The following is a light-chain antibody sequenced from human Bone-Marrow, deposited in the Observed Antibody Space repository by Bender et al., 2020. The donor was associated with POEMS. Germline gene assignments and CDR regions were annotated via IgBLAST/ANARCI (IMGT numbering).Light chain of an antibody. Sequence: QSVLTQPPSVSGTPGQTVTIFCSGSSSNIGRNTVNWYQQLPGTAPKLLIYSNHQRPSGVPDRFSGSRSGTSASLAISGLQSEDEGDYYCSSWDDSLSGWVFGGGTKLTVL. J-gene: IGLJ3*02. CDR2: SNH. CDR1: SSNIGRNT. V-gene: IGLV1-44*01. CDR3: SSWDDSLSGWV.